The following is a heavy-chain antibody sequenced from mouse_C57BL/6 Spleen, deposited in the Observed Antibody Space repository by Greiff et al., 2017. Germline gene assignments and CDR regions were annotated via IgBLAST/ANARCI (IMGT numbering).Heavy chain of an antibody. CDR2: ISSGSSTI. J-gene: IGHJ4*01. V-gene: IGHV5-17*01. Sequence: EVKLQESGGGLVKPGGSLKLSCAASGFTFSDYGMHWVRQAPEKGLEWVAYISSGSSTIYYADTVKGRFTISGDNAKNTLFLQMTSLRSEDTAMYYGAREGYYAIGGWGQGATVTVAT. CDR3: AREGYYAIGG. CDR1: GFTFSDYG.